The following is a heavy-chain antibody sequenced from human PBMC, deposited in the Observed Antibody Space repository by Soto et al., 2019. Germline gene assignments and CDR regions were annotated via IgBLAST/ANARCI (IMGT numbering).Heavy chain of an antibody. D-gene: IGHD3-22*01. CDR3: ARESYYDSSGYYYSSAFDI. CDR1: GFTFSSYA. V-gene: IGHV3-30-3*01. J-gene: IGHJ3*02. CDR2: ISYDGSNK. Sequence: GGSLRLSCAASGFTFSSYAMHWVRQAPGKGLEWVAVISYDGSNKYYADSVKGRFTISRDNSKNTLYLQMNSLRAEDTAVYYCARESYYDSSGYYYSSAFDIWGQGTMVTVSS.